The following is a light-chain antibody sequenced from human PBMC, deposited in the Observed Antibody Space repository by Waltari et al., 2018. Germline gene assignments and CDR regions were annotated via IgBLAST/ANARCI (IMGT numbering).Light chain of an antibody. J-gene: IGLJ2*01. CDR3: QVWHSSTEQ. V-gene: IGLV3-21*04. Sequence: SYVLTQPPSVSVAPGKTARITCGGDYIDSKHVHWYQQRPGQAPGLVIYNDKNRPSGIPGGCSGENSGNTATLTITRVEAGDEADYFCQVWHSSTEQFGGGTKLTVL. CDR2: NDK. CDR1: YIDSKH.